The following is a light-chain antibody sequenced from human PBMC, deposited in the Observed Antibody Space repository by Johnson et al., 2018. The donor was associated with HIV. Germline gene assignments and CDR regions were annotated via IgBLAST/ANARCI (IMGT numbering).Light chain of an antibody. J-gene: IGLJ1*01. CDR1: ISNIESYF. CDR3: GVWDASLSGYV. CDR2: EDN. Sequence: QSVLTQPPSVSAAPGQRVNISCSGNISNIESYFVSWYQQLPGAAPTLLIYEDNKRPSGIPDRFSGSKSGATATLGITGLQTGDEADYYCGVWDASLSGYVFGTGTKVTVL. V-gene: IGLV1-51*02.